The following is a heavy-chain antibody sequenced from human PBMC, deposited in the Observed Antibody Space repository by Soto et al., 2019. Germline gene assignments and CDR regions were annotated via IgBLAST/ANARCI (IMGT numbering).Heavy chain of an antibody. CDR1: GYSFTSYA. J-gene: IGHJ4*02. D-gene: IGHD3-10*01. CDR3: ARVRPGNYRDY. CDR2: INAGNGNT. Sequence: GASVKVSCKASGYSFTSYAMHWVRQAPGQRLEWMGWINAGNGNTKYSQKFQGRVTITRDTSASTAYMELNSLRAEDTAVYYCARVRPGNYRDYWGQGTLVTVSS. V-gene: IGHV1-3*01.